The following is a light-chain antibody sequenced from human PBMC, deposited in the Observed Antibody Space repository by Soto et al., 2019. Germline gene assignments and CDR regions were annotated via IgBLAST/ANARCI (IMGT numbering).Light chain of an antibody. CDR3: QQSYNTPPT. CDR1: QPISRY. Sequence: DIQLNQSPISLSASLGDRVTISCRASQPISRYLNWYQQQPGKAPNLLIYGASTVQSGVPSRFRGSGSGSDFTLTISDLKPEDFATYFFQQSYNTPPTFGQGTKRDI. J-gene: IGKJ2*01. V-gene: IGKV1-39*01. CDR2: GAS.